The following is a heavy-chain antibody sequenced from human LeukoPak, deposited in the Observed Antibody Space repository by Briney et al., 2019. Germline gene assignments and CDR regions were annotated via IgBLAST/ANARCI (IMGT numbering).Heavy chain of an antibody. Sequence: QSSETLSLTCTVSGGSISSYYWSWVRQAPGKGLEWVSAISGSGGSTYYADSVKGRFTISRDNSKNTLYLQMNSLRAEDTAVYYCAKPLDGLGLSHLFDYWGEGTLVTVSS. CDR1: GGSISSYY. V-gene: IGHV3-23*01. J-gene: IGHJ4*02. CDR2: ISGSGGST. CDR3: AKPLDGLGLSHLFDY.